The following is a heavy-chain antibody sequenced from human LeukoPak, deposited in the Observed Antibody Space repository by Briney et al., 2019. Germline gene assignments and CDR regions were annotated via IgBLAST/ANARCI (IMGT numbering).Heavy chain of an antibody. J-gene: IGHJ4*01. CDR3: ARANSYGSYYFEY. V-gene: IGHV3-66*01. CDR1: GFRVSGDY. Sequence: PGGSLRLSCAASGFRVSGDYVTWVRQPPGKGLEWISFTFAGGTTYYADSVKGRFTVSRDYSKNAVYLQMTTLRTEDTAVYFCARANSYGSYYFEYWGRGTLVAVSS. CDR2: TFAGGTT. D-gene: IGHD3-10*01.